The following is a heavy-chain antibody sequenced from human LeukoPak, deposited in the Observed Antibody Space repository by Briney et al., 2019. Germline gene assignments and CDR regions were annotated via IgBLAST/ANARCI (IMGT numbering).Heavy chain of an antibody. D-gene: IGHD2/OR15-2a*01. V-gene: IGHV3-74*01. CDR3: VSFYETY. CDR1: GNYW. J-gene: IGHJ4*02. Sequence: GGSLRLSCAAPGNYWMYWVRQAPGKGLVWVSHINSDGSWTSYADSVKGRFTISKHNAKNTVYLQMNSLKAEVTAVYYCVSFYETYWGRGTLVTVSS. CDR2: INSDGSWT.